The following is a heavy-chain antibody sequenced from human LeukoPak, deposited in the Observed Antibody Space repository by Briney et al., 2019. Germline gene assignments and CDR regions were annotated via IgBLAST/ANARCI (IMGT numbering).Heavy chain of an antibody. D-gene: IGHD6-13*01. CDR2: ISAYNGNT. V-gene: IGHV1-18*01. J-gene: IGHJ4*02. CDR3: ARVVFKWSPLAYSSSFYYFDY. Sequence: ASVKVSCKAFGYTFTSYGISWVRQAPGQGIEWMGWISAYNGNTNYAQKPQGRVTMTTDTSTSTAYMELRSLRSDDTAVYYCARVVFKWSPLAYSSSFYYFDYWGQGTLVTVSS. CDR1: GYTFTSYG.